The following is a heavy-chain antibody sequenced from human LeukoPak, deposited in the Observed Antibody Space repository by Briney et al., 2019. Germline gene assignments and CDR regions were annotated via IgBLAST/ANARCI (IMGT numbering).Heavy chain of an antibody. Sequence: PGGSLRLSCVASGFTFTSYGMHWVRQAPGRGLQWVAFIRYDGSNKYYADSVKGRFTISRDNSKNTLYLQMNSLRAEDTAVYYCAKPRTIRYFDWLTLDYWGQGTLVTVSS. V-gene: IGHV3-30*02. CDR2: IRYDGSNK. J-gene: IGHJ4*02. D-gene: IGHD3-9*01. CDR1: GFTFTSYG. CDR3: AKPRTIRYFDWLTLDY.